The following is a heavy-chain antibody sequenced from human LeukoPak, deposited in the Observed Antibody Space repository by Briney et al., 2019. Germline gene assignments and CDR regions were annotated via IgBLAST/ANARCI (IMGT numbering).Heavy chain of an antibody. CDR2: ISSNGGST. D-gene: IGHD2-2*01. J-gene: IGHJ4*02. CDR3: ARDRDCSSTSCYAPFDY. CDR1: GFTFSSYA. Sequence: TGGSLRLSCAASGFTFSSYAMSWVRQAPGKGLEYVSAISSNGGSTYYANSVKGRFTISRDNSKNTLYLQMGSLRAEDMAVYYCARDRDCSSTSCYAPFDYWGQGTLVTVSS. V-gene: IGHV3-64*01.